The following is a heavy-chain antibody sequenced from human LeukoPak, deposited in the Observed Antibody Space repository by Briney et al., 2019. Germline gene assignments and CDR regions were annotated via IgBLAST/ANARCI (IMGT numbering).Heavy chain of an antibody. CDR3: ARDRDWSFDY. Sequence: EGSLRLSCADSGITFSGNWMSWDRQAPGQGLEWVAHIKPDGSEKYYVDFVRGRFTISRDNAENSLYLEMNSLRAEDTAVYYCARDRDWSFDYWGQGTLVTVSS. V-gene: IGHV3-7*05. CDR2: IKPDGSEK. D-gene: IGHD3/OR15-3a*01. J-gene: IGHJ4*02. CDR1: GITFSGNW.